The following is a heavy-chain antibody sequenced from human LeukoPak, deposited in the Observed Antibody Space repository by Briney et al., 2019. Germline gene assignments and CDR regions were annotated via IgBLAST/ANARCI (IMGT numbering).Heavy chain of an antibody. V-gene: IGHV1-8*01. CDR2: MNPNSGNT. CDR1: GYTFTSYD. J-gene: IGHJ4*02. Sequence: ASVKVSCKASGYTFTSYDINWVRQATGQGLEWMGWMNPNSGNTGYAQKFQGRVTMTRNTSISTAYMELSSLRSEDTAVYYCARGALYDSSGYYPEDFDYWGQGTLVTVSS. D-gene: IGHD3-22*01. CDR3: ARGALYDSSGYYPEDFDY.